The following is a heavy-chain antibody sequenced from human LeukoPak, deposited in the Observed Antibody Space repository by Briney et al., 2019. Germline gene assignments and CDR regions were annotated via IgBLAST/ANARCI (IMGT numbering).Heavy chain of an antibody. CDR3: ARHQGWLADSYYYYGMDV. V-gene: IGHV4-59*08. J-gene: IGHJ6*02. D-gene: IGHD6-19*01. CDR1: GGSISSYY. Sequence: PSETLSLTCTVSGGSISSYYWSWIRQPPGKGLEWSGYIYYSGSTNYNPSLKSRVTISVDTSKNQFSLKLSSVTAADTAVYYCARHQGWLADSYYYYGMDVWGQGTTVTVSS. CDR2: IYYSGST.